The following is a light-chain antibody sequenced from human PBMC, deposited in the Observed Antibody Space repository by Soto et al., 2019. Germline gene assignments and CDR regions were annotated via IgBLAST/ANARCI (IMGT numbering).Light chain of an antibody. V-gene: IGLV2-14*02. J-gene: IGLJ1*01. CDR3: SSYTSSSPCV. CDR2: EVS. CDR1: SSDVGTYDL. Sequence: QSALTQPASVSGSPGQSITISCTGTSSDVGTYDLVSWYQHHPGAAPKLIIYEVSNRPSGVSNRFSGSKSGNMASLTISGLQAEDEADYYCSSYTSSSPCVFGTGTKLTVL.